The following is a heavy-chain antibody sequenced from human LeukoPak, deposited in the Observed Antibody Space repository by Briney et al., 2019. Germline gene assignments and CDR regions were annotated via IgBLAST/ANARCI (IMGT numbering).Heavy chain of an antibody. D-gene: IGHD2-21*02. Sequence: SGTLSLTCVVYGDSISGYYWSWIRQPPGKGLEWIGNIYYSGSTNYNSSLKGRVSISLEASRSRFSLRLRSVTAADTAVYYCARERSRSVVTTHYHLFDAWGEGTLVTVSS. J-gene: IGHJ4*02. CDR1: GDSISGYY. CDR3: ARERSRSVVTTHYHLFDA. V-gene: IGHV4-59*13. CDR2: IYYSGST.